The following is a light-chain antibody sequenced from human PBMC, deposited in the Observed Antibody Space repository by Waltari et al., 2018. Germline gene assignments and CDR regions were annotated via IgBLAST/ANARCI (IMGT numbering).Light chain of an antibody. V-gene: IGLV2-23*02. CDR3: CSYAGNHSVV. CDR1: SSDVGTYNL. Sequence: QSALTQPASLSGSPGQSITVPCTGTSSDVGTYNLVSWYQQHPGKAPKLLIYEVTLRPSGFSNRFSGSKSGNTASLTVSGLQAEDEAEYSCCSYAGNHSVVFGGGTKLTVL. J-gene: IGLJ2*01. CDR2: EVT.